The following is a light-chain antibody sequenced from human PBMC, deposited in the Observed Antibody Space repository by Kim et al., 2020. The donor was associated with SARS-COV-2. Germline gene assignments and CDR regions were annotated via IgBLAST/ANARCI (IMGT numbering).Light chain of an antibody. J-gene: IGKJ4*01. V-gene: IGKV3-11*01. CDR2: DTD. CDR3: QQRSSWPLT. Sequence: LSPGERATLSCRASQSVRNYLAWYRQKPGQAPTLLLYDTDNMATGIPTRFSGSVSGTDFTLSISNLDPEDFAVYYCQQRSSWPLTFGGGTKVDIK. CDR1: QSVRNY.